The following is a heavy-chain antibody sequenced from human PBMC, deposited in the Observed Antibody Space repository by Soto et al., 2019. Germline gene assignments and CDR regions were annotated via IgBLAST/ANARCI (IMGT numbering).Heavy chain of an antibody. CDR1: GGTFSSYA. CDR2: IIPIFGTA. V-gene: IGHV1-69*13. D-gene: IGHD3-9*01. J-gene: IGHJ6*02. CDR3: ARSYYDILTGYYIPDPGRTHYYGMDV. Sequence: ASVKVSCKASGGTFSSYAISWVRQAPGQGLEWMGGIIPIFGTANYAQKFQGRVTITADESTSTAYMELSSLRSEDTAVYYCARSYYDILTGYYIPDPGRTHYYGMDVWGQGTTVTVSS.